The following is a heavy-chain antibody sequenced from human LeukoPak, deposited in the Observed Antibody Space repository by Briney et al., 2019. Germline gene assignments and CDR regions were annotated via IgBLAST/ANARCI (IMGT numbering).Heavy chain of an antibody. D-gene: IGHD2-15*01. J-gene: IGHJ6*02. CDR1: GGSISSYY. CDR3: ARDRSDPRYGMDV. Sequence: PSETLSLTCTVSGGSISSYYWSWIRQPPGKGLEWIGYIYYSGSTNYNPSLKSRVTISVDTSKNQFSLKLSSVTAADTAVYYCARDRSDPRYGMDVWGQGTTVTVSS. V-gene: IGHV4-59*12. CDR2: IYYSGST.